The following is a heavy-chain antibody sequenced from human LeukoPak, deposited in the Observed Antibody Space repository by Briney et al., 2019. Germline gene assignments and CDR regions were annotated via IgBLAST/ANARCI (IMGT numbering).Heavy chain of an antibody. CDR1: GFTFSSYA. CDR2: ISYDGSNK. CDR3: ARVLGSSSWYVGY. J-gene: IGHJ4*02. V-gene: IGHV3-30*04. Sequence: PGRSLRLSCAASGFTFSSYAMHWVRQAPGKGLEWVAIISYDGSNKYYADSVKGRFTISRDNSKNTLYLQMNSLRAEDTAVYYCARVLGSSSWYVGYWGQGTLVTVSS. D-gene: IGHD6-13*01.